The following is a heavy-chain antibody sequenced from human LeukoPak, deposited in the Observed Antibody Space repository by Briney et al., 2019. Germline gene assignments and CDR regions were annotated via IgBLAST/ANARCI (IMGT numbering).Heavy chain of an antibody. CDR3: ARDFVGYCSGGSCWDDAFDI. CDR1: GFTFSSYS. D-gene: IGHD2-15*01. CDR2: ISSGSSTI. J-gene: IGHJ3*02. Sequence: GGSLRLSCAASGFTFSSYSMNWVRQAPGKGLEWVSYISSGSSTIYYADSVKGRFTISRDNAKNSLYLQMNSLRAEDTAVYYCARDFVGYCSGGSCWDDAFDIWGQGTMVTVSS. V-gene: IGHV3-48*01.